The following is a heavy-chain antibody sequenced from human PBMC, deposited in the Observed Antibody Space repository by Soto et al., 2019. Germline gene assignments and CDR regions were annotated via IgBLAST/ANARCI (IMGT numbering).Heavy chain of an antibody. Sequence: QITLKESGPTLVKPTQTLTLTCTFSGFSLSTSGVGVGWIRQPPGKALEWLALIYWDDDKRYSPSLKSRLTITKDSTKNQVVLTMTNMDPVDTATYYGAHKGGVWNDVRFDYWGQGSLVTVCS. CDR3: AHKGGVWNDVRFDY. D-gene: IGHD1-1*01. CDR1: GFSLSTSGVG. CDR2: IYWDDDK. J-gene: IGHJ4*02. V-gene: IGHV2-5*02.